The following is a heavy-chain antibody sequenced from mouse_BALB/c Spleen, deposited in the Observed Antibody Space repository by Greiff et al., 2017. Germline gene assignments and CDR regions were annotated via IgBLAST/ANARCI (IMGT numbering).Heavy chain of an antibody. Sequence: VQLQQSGAELVKPGASVKLSCTASGFNIKDTYMHWVKQRPEQGLEWIGRIDPANGNTKYDPKFQGKATITADTSSNTAYLQLSSLTSEDTAVYYCASDYYDYERWYFDVWGAGTTVTVSS. D-gene: IGHD2-4*01. CDR3: ASDYYDYERWYFDV. V-gene: IGHV14-3*02. J-gene: IGHJ1*01. CDR2: IDPANGNT. CDR1: GFNIKDTY.